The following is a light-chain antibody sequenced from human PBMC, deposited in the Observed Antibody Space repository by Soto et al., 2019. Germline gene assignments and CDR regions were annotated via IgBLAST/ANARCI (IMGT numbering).Light chain of an antibody. CDR3: LLYYGGAQHVV. CDR1: TGAVTSGYY. CDR2: SXX. Sequence: QTVVTQEPSLTVSPGGTVTLTCASSTGAVTSGYYPNWFQQKPGQAPRALIYSXXXKXXXXXXXXXGSLLGGKAALTLSGVQPEDEXXYYCLLYYGGAQHVVFGGGTKLTVL. J-gene: IGLJ2*01. V-gene: IGLV7-43*01.